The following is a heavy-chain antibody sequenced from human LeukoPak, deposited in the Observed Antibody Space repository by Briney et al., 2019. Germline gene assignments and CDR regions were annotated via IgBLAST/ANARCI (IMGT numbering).Heavy chain of an antibody. D-gene: IGHD3-10*01. J-gene: IGHJ4*02. CDR3: ARVGEVDNDCFDY. V-gene: IGHV4-4*02. Sequence: PSGTLSLTCAVSGGSISSSNWWSWVRQPPGKGLEWIGEIYHSGSTNYNPSLKSRVTISVDTSKKQFSLKLSSVTAADTAVYYCARVGEVDNDCFDYWGQGTLVTVSS. CDR1: GGSISSSNW. CDR2: IYHSGST.